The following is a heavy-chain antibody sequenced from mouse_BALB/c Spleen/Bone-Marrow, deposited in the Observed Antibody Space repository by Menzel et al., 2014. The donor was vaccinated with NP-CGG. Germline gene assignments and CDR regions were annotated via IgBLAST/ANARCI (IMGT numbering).Heavy chain of an antibody. D-gene: IGHD2-1*01. CDR1: GISITTGNYR. V-gene: IGHV3-5*02. CDR3: ARYGNYFDY. Sequence: EVQLQQSGPGLVKPTQTVSLTCTVTGISITTGNYRWSWIRQFPGNKLEWIGYIYYSGTITYNPSLTSRTTITRDTSKNQFFLEMNSLTAEDTATYYCARYGNYFDYWGQGTTLTVSS. CDR2: IYYSGTI. J-gene: IGHJ2*01.